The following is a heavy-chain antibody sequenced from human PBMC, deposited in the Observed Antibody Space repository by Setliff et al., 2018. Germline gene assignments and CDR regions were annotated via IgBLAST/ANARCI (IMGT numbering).Heavy chain of an antibody. CDR2: MNIDNGKT. CDR3: ARGYCDGIGCPAPLYYFDS. D-gene: IGHD2-21*01. J-gene: IGHJ4*02. CDR1: GYSFRLYA. V-gene: IGHV1-3*03. Sequence: ASVKVSCKASGYSFRLYAIHWLRQAPGQRFEWMGWMNIDNGKTEFSQDFQDRVTFTRDTSADIAYMDLSGLRSDDMAVYYCARGYCDGIGCPAPLYYFDSLGQGTLVTVSS.